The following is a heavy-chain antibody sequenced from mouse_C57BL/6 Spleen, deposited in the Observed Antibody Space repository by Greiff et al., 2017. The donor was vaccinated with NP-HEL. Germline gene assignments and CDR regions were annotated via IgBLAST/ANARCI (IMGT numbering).Heavy chain of an antibody. V-gene: IGHV1-52*01. D-gene: IGHD4-1*01. CDR3: ARRGNWAYFDY. J-gene: IGHJ2*01. Sequence: VQLQQSGAELVRPGSSVKLSCKASGYTFTSYWMHWVKQRPIQGLEWIGNIDPSDSETHYNQKFKDKATLTVDKSSSTAYMQLSSLTSEDSAVYYCARRGNWAYFDYWGQGTTLTVSS. CDR2: IDPSDSET. CDR1: GYTFTSYW.